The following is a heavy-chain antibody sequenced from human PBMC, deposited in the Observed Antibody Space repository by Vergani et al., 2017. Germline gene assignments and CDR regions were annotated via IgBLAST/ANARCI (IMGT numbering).Heavy chain of an antibody. V-gene: IGHV4-34*01. Sequence: QVQLQQWGAGLLKPSETLSLTCAVYGGSFSGYYWSWIRQPPGKGLEWIGEINHSGSTNYNPSLKRRVTISVDTSKNQFSLKLSSVTAADTAVYYCARGRYCSGGSCYFDDWGQGTLVTVSS. CDR2: INHSGST. J-gene: IGHJ4*02. CDR1: GGSFSGYY. D-gene: IGHD2-15*01. CDR3: ARGRYCSGGSCYFDD.